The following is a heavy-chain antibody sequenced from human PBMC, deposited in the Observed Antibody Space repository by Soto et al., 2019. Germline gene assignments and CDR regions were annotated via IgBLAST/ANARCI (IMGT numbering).Heavy chain of an antibody. Sequence: EVQLLESGGGLVQPGGSLRLSCAASGFTFSSYAMNWVRQAPGKGLEWVLGISGSGDSTHYADAVKGRFTISRDNSKNTLYLQMNSLRAEDTAVYYCAKQSPYSNSWYGIHYWGQGTLVIVST. J-gene: IGHJ4*02. D-gene: IGHD6-13*01. CDR2: ISGSGDST. CDR3: AKQSPYSNSWYGIHY. V-gene: IGHV3-23*01. CDR1: GFTFSSYA.